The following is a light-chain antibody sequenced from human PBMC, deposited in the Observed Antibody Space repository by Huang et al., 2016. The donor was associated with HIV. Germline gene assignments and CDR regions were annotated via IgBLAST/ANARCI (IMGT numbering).Light chain of an antibody. CDR2: AAS. J-gene: IGKJ1*01. CDR1: QTISNY. V-gene: IGKV1-39*01. Sequence: DIQMTQSPSSLSASVGDRVTITCRASQTISNYLNWYQQKPWKAPKLLIYAASDLQSGVPSRFSGRGSGTDFTLTISSLQPEDSATYYCQQSSISPWTFGQGTRVEIK. CDR3: QQSSISPWT.